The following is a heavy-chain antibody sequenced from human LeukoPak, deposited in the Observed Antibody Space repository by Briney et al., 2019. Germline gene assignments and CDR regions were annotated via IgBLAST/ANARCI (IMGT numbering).Heavy chain of an antibody. J-gene: IGHJ4*02. CDR3: ARVVAAGGDDY. D-gene: IGHD6-25*01. V-gene: IGHV1-46*01. Sequence: ASVKVSCKASGYTFTSYYMYWVRQAPGQGLEWMGIINPKSGSISYAQKFQGRVTMTRDTSTSTVYMELSSLRSEDTAVYYCARVVAAGGDDYWGQGTLVTVSS. CDR1: GYTFTSYY. CDR2: INPKSGSI.